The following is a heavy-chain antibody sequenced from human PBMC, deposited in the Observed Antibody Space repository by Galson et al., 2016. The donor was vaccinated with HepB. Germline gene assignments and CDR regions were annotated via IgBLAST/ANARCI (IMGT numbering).Heavy chain of an antibody. CDR2: ISWDGGST. CDR3: AKDRRSGSTDYYYYTYYYYYGMDV. V-gene: IGHV3-43*01. D-gene: IGHD3-3*01. Sequence: SLRLSCAASGFTFDDYTMHWVRQAPGKGLEWVSLISWDGGSTYYADSVKGRFTISRDNSKNSLYLQMNSLRTEDTALYYCAKDRRSGSTDYYYYTYYYYYGMDVWGQGTTVTVSS. CDR1: GFTFDDYT. J-gene: IGHJ6*02.